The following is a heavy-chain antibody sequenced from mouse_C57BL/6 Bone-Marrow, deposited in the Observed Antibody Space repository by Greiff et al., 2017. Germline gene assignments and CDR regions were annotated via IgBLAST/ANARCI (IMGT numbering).Heavy chain of an antibody. CDR3: ARTTVVATRYYFDY. CDR1: GYTFTSYW. V-gene: IGHV1-69*01. Sequence: VQLQQPGAELVMPGASVKLSCKASGYTFTSYWMHWVKQRPGQGLEWIGEIDPSDSYTNYNQKFKGKSTLTVDKSSSTAYMQLSSLTSEDSAVYYCARTTVVATRYYFDYWGQGTTLTVSS. D-gene: IGHD1-1*01. J-gene: IGHJ2*01. CDR2: IDPSDSYT.